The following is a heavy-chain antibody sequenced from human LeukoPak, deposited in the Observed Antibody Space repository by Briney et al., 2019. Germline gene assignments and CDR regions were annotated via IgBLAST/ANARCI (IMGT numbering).Heavy chain of an antibody. D-gene: IGHD6-6*01. CDR3: ARWSQFGSSSVGAHHFDH. CDR1: GFTFSSYG. V-gene: IGHV3-33*01. Sequence: GGSLRLSCAASGFTFSSYGMHWVRQAPGKGLEWVAVIWYDGSNKYNADSVKGRFTISRDNSKNTLYLQMNSLRAEDTAVYCCARWSQFGSSSVGAHHFDHWGQGTLVTFSS. J-gene: IGHJ4*02. CDR2: IWYDGSNK.